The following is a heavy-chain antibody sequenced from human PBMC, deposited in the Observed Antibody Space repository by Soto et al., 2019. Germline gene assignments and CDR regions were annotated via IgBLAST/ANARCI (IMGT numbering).Heavy chain of an antibody. CDR3: ARDRYSSFGLHTYYFDY. V-gene: IGHV1-69*13. CDR2: IIPIFGTA. CDR1: GGTFSSYA. D-gene: IGHD6-6*01. J-gene: IGHJ4*02. Sequence: SVKVSCKASGGTFSSYASSWVRQAPGQGLEWMGGIIPIFGTANYAQKFQGRVTITADESTSTAYMELSSLRSEDTAVYYCARDRYSSFGLHTYYFDYWGQGTLVTVSS.